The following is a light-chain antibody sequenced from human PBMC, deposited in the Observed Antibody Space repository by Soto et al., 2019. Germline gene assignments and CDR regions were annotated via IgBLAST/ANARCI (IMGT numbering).Light chain of an antibody. CDR3: QSYDSRILVI. J-gene: IGLJ2*01. V-gene: IGLV6-57*04. CDR2: EDN. Sequence: NFMLTQPHSVSESPGKTVTISCTRSSGSIASNFVQWYQQRPGSAPSTVIYEDNQRPSGVPDRFSGSIASSSNSASLTISGLKTEDEADYYCQSYDSRILVIFGGGTKLTVL. CDR1: SGSIASNF.